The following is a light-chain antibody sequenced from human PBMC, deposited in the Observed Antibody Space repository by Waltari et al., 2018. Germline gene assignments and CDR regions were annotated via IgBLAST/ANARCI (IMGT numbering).Light chain of an antibody. CDR2: DVT. J-gene: IGLJ1*01. CDR1: NSDVGGYNY. CDR3: GSYTVRSTYV. V-gene: IGLV2-14*03. Sequence: QSALTQPASVSGSPGQPITISCSGANSDVGGYNYGSWYQQYPGKAPKLIIYDVTQRPSGISNRFSGSKSGNTASLTISGLQTEDEAYYHCGSYTVRSTYVFGTGTKVTVL.